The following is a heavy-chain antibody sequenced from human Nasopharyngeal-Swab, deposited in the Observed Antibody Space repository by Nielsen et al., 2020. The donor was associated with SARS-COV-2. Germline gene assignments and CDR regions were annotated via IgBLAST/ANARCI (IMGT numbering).Heavy chain of an antibody. D-gene: IGHD6-13*01. J-gene: IGHJ4*02. V-gene: IGHV4-34*01. CDR3: ARDSSSWYPNAPFDY. CDR1: GGSFSGHQ. CDR2: VSHGGGT. Sequence: SETLSLTCAVYGGSFSGHQWSWVRQPPGKGLEWIGEVSHGGGTNYNPSLKSRVTISVDTSKNQFSLKLSSVTAADTAVYYCARDSSSWYPNAPFDYWGQGTLVTVSS.